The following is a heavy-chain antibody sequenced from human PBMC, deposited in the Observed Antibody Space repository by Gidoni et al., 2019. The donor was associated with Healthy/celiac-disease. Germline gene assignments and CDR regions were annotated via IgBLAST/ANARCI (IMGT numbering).Heavy chain of an antibody. J-gene: IGHJ5*02. Sequence: EVQLVESGGGLVQPWGSLILSCAASGFTFSSYDMHWVRQATGKGLEWVSAIGTAGDTYYPGSVKGRFTISRENAKNSLYLQMNSLRAEDTAVYYCARGAYSSGWGIGFDPWGQGTLVTVSS. CDR1: GFTFSSYD. D-gene: IGHD6-19*01. CDR2: IGTAGDT. V-gene: IGHV3-13*01. CDR3: ARGAYSSGWGIGFDP.